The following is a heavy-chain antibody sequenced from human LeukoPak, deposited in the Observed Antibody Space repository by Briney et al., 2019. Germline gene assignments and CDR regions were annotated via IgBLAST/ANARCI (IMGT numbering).Heavy chain of an antibody. CDR1: GFTFSSYA. Sequence: GGSLRLSCAASGFTFSSYAMGWVRQAPGRGLEWVSSITAIDGRTYYADSVRGRFTISRDNSKNTVYLQLNSLRAGDTAIYYCTKDRRGPAAGTWYFDSWGQGTLVTVSS. D-gene: IGHD6-13*01. CDR2: ITAIDGRT. J-gene: IGHJ4*02. CDR3: TKDRRGPAAGTWYFDS. V-gene: IGHV3-23*01.